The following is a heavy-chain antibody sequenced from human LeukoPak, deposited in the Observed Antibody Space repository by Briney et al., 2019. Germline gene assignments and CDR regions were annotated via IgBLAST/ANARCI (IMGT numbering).Heavy chain of an antibody. CDR3: ARDLNWGLDY. Sequence: GGSLRLSCAASGFTFSSHSMNWVRQAPGKGLEWISYIRSSSSSIFYADSVKGRFTISTDNARNSLYLQMNSLRDEDTAVYYCARDLNWGLDYWGQGILVTVSS. CDR2: IRSSSSSI. V-gene: IGHV3-48*02. D-gene: IGHD7-27*01. CDR1: GFTFSSHS. J-gene: IGHJ4*02.